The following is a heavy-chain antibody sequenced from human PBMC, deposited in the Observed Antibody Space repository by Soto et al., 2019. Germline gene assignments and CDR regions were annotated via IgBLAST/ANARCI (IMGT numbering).Heavy chain of an antibody. D-gene: IGHD1-26*01. CDR3: ARGGSGSQTVGY. CDR1: GFTDSNNY. Sequence: EVQVVESGGGLGQPGGSLRLSCAASGFTDSNNYMTWVRQAPGKGLEWVSLIYSRGGTDYADSVKGRFTISRDNSKNMVYLEMNSLRVEDTAVYYGARGGSGSQTVGYWGQGARVTVSS. V-gene: IGHV3-66*01. CDR2: IYSRGGT. J-gene: IGHJ4*02.